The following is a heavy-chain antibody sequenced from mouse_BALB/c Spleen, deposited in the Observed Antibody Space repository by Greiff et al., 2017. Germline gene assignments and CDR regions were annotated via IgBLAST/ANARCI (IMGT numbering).Heavy chain of an antibody. CDR3: AKGDYDYFDY. CDR1: GFNIKDTY. D-gene: IGHD2-4*01. CDR2: IDPANGNT. Sequence: VQLKESGAELVKPGASVKLSCTASGFNIKDTYMHWVKQRPEQGLEWIGRIDPANGNTKYDPKFQGKATITADTSSNTAYLQLSSLTSEDTAVYYCAKGDYDYFDYWGQGTTLTVSS. V-gene: IGHV14-3*02. J-gene: IGHJ2*01.